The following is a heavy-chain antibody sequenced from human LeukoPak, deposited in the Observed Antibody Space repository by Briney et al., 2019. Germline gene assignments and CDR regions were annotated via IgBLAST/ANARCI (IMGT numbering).Heavy chain of an antibody. V-gene: IGHV7-4-1*02. J-gene: IGHJ4*02. CDR2: INTNTGNP. CDR3: ARDKYQLPYEIDY. CDR1: GYAFTEYA. D-gene: IGHD2-2*01. Sequence: GASVKVSCKASGYAFTEYAMNWVRQAPGQGLEWMGWINTNTGNPTYAQGFTGRLVFSLDTSVSTAYLQISSLRAEDTALYYCARDKYQLPYEIDYWGQGTLVTVSS.